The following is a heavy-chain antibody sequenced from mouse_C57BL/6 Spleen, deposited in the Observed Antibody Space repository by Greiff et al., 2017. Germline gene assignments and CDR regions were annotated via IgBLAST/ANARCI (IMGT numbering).Heavy chain of an antibody. J-gene: IGHJ1*03. CDR2: IDPSDSYT. D-gene: IGHD1-1*01. Sequence: VQLQQPGAELVMPGASVKLSCKASGYTFTSYWMHWVKQRPGQGLEWIGEIDPSDSYTNYNQKFKGKSTLTVDKSSSTAYMQLSSLTSEDSAVYYCARGYGSSYIYWYFDVWGTGTTVTVSS. CDR3: ARGYGSSYIYWYFDV. V-gene: IGHV1-69*01. CDR1: GYTFTSYW.